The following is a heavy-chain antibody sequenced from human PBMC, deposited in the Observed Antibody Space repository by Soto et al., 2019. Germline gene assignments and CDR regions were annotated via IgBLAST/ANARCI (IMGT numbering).Heavy chain of an antibody. J-gene: IGHJ6*02. CDR1: GGSISSGGYY. CDR3: ARDISNYASYYYYGMDV. CDR2: IYYSGST. D-gene: IGHD1-7*01. V-gene: IGHV4-31*03. Sequence: PSETLSLTCTVSGGSISSGGYYWSWIRQHPGKGLEWIGYIYYSGSTYYNPSLKGRVTISVDTSKNQFSLKLSSVTAADTAVYYCARDISNYASYYYYGMDVWGQGTTVTVSS.